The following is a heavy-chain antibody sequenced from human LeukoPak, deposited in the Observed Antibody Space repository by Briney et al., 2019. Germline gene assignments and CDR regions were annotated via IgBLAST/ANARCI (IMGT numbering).Heavy chain of an antibody. Sequence: GRSLRLSCTASGFTFGDYAMSWVRQAPGKGLEWVGFIRSKAYGGTTEYAASVKGRFTISRDDSKSIAYLQMNSLKTEDTAVYYCTRDPAGAAMLSLRDYYYGMDVWGKGTTVTVSS. J-gene: IGHJ6*04. D-gene: IGHD2-2*01. CDR2: IRSKAYGGTT. CDR1: GFTFGDYA. CDR3: TRDPAGAAMLSLRDYYYGMDV. V-gene: IGHV3-49*04.